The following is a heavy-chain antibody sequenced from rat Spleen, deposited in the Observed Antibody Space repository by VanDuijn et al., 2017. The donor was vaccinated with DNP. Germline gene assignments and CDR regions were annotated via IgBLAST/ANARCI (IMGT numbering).Heavy chain of an antibody. Sequence: QLKESGPGLVQPSQTLSLTCTVSGLSFDSNSISWIRQPPGKGLEWIGAIWSGGTTAYNSVLKSRLSINRDTSKSQVLLKLNSLQTEDTAMYFCARSGDYSSYYVMDVWGQGASVTVSS. CDR1: GLSFDSNS. CDR2: IWSGGTT. V-gene: IGHV2-47*01. J-gene: IGHJ4*01. D-gene: IGHD1-2*01. CDR3: ARSGDYSSYYVMDV.